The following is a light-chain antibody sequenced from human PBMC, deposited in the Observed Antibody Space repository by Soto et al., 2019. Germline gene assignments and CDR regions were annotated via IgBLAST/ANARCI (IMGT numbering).Light chain of an antibody. J-gene: IGKJ5*01. CDR1: QGIGSY. V-gene: IGKV1-9*01. CDR2: GTS. CDR3: QQLNSYPIT. Sequence: DIQLTQSPSFLSASVGDRVTITCRASQGIGSYLAWYQQKPGKAPNLLIYGTSTLQSGVPSRFSGSGSGTDFTLTISSLLPEDSATYYCQQLNSYPITFGQGTRLESK.